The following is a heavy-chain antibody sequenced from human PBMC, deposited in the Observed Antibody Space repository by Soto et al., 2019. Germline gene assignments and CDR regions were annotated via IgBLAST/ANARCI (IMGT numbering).Heavy chain of an antibody. V-gene: IGHV4-61*01. Sequence: SETLSLTCTVAGGSVSSGSYYWSWIRQPPGKGLEWIGYIYHSGSANYNPSLKSRVTISVDTSKNQFSLKLSSVTAADTAVYYCARGWDTYYDFWSGYNWFDPWGQGNPVTVS. CDR3: ARGWDTYYDFWSGYNWFDP. J-gene: IGHJ5*02. D-gene: IGHD3-3*01. CDR1: GGSVSSGSYY. CDR2: IYHSGSA.